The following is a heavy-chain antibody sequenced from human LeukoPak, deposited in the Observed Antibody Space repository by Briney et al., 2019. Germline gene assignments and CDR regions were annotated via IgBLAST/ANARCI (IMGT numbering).Heavy chain of an antibody. Sequence: PGGSLRLSCAVSGFTFSAYWMNWVRQAPGKGLEWVANIKEDGSELYYVDSVKGRFTISRDNAKNSLYLQMNSLRAEAAAVYYCARAPYWRYYLDYWGQGTLVAVSS. CDR2: IKEDGSEL. D-gene: IGHD2-8*02. V-gene: IGHV3-7*04. CDR3: ARAPYWRYYLDY. CDR1: GFTFSAYW. J-gene: IGHJ4*02.